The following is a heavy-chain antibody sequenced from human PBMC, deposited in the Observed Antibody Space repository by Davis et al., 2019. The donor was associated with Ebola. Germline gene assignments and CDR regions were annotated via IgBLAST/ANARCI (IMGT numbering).Heavy chain of an antibody. CDR3: ASGDGRGNSYDMDV. CDR2: ISVSSGYI. CDR1: GFTFSSYT. D-gene: IGHD4-23*01. J-gene: IGHJ6*02. V-gene: IGHV3-21*04. Sequence: PGGSLKISCAASGFTFSSYTMNWVRQAPGKGLEWVSSISVSSGYIYYEDSVKGRFTISRDNAKNSLFLQMNSLRAEDTALYYCASGDGRGNSYDMDVWGQGTTVTVSS.